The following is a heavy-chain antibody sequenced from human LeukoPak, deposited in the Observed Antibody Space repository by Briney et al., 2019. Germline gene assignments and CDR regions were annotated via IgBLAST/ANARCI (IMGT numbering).Heavy chain of an antibody. D-gene: IGHD3-22*01. V-gene: IGHV3-21*01. Sequence: PGGSLRLSCAASGFTFSSYAMSWVRQAPGKGLEWVSSFGTRSTSIYHAGSVKGRFAISRDNAKDSLYLQMNSLRAEDTALYYCAREVSEGFDFWGQGTLVTVSS. J-gene: IGHJ4*02. CDR3: AREVSEGFDF. CDR1: GFTFSSYA. CDR2: FGTRSTSI.